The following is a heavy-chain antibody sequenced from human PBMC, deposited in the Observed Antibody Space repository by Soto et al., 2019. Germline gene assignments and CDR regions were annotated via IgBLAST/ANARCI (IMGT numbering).Heavy chain of an antibody. CDR1: GFTFSSYS. CDR3: ASFTTSIAARRLRPDY. Sequence: GGSLRLSCAASGFTFSSYSMNWVRQAPGKGLEWVSSISSSSSYIYYADSVKGRFTISRDNAKNSLYLQMNSLRAEDTAVYYCASFTTSIAARRLRPDYWGQGTLVTVSS. CDR2: ISSSSSYI. V-gene: IGHV3-21*01. D-gene: IGHD6-6*01. J-gene: IGHJ4*02.